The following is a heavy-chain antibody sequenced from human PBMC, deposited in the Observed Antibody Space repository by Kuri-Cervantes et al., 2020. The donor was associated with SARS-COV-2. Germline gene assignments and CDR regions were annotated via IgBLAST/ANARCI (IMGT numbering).Heavy chain of an antibody. D-gene: IGHD6-13*01. CDR1: GGSISSGSYY. CDR2: IYTSGST. Sequence: SETLSLTCTVSGGSISSGSYYWSWIRQPAGKGLEWIGRIYTSGSTNYNPSLTSRVTISVDTSKNQFSQKLSTVTAADTAVYCCAGALISSSWAYYMDVWGKGTPVTVSS. V-gene: IGHV4-61*02. J-gene: IGHJ6*03. CDR3: AGALISSSWAYYMDV.